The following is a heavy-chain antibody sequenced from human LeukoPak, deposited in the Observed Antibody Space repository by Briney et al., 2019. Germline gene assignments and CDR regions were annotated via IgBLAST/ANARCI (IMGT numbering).Heavy chain of an antibody. CDR2: IYSGGST. CDR1: GFTVSSNY. J-gene: IGHJ4*02. V-gene: IGHV3-66*01. Sequence: GGSLRLSCAASGFTVSSNYMSWVRQAPGKGLEWVSVIYSGGSTYYADSVKGRFTISRDNSKNTLYLQMNSLRAEDTAVYYCARDFRGGNSLGYWGQGTLVTVSS. CDR3: ARDFRGGNSLGY. D-gene: IGHD4-23*01.